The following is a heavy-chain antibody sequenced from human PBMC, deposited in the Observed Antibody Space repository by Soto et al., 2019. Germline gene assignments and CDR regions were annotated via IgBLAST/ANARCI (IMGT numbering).Heavy chain of an antibody. V-gene: IGHV4-59*08. J-gene: IGHJ6*03. CDR2: IFYTGST. CDR1: GGSISSYY. CDR3: ASQDGYYFYIVV. Sequence: PSETLSLTCTVSGGSISSYYWSWIRQPPGKALEWIGYIFYTGSTNYNPSLKSRVLISVDTSKNQFSLKLRSVTAADTAVYYCASQDGYYFYIVVLRKGPTASVSS.